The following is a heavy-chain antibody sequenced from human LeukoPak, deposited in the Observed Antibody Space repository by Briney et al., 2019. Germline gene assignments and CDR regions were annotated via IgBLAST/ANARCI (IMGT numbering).Heavy chain of an antibody. CDR1: GYTFTSYG. J-gene: IGHJ3*02. CDR3: AREGQNYYDSSGYSPDAFDI. D-gene: IGHD3-22*01. CDR2: ISAYNGNT. V-gene: IGHV1-18*01. Sequence: ASVKVSCKASGYTFTSYGISWVRQAPGQGLEWMGWISAYNGNTNYAQKLQGRVTMTTDTSTSTAYMELSSLRSEDTAVYYCAREGQNYYDSSGYSPDAFDIWGQGTMVTVSS.